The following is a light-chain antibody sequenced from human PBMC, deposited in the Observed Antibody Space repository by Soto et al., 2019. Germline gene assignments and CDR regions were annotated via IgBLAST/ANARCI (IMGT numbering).Light chain of an antibody. J-gene: IGLJ1*01. CDR2: GVN. CDR1: SSDVGGYNY. V-gene: IGLV2-11*01. Sequence: SVLTQPRSVSGSPGQSVTISCTGTSSDVGGYNYVSWYQHHPGKAPKFMIYGVNKRPSGVPDRFSGSKSGDTASLTISGLQAEDEADYYCFSYAGSYTDVFGTGIKVT. CDR3: FSYAGSYTDV.